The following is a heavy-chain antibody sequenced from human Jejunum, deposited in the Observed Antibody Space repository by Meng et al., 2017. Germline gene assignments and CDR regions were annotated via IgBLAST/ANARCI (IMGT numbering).Heavy chain of an antibody. J-gene: IGHJ4*02. CDR1: GFPVSSTY. CDR2: IYSGGST. Sequence: GGGLCQPGGSLGISCSASGFPVSSTYMSWVRQAPGKGLEWVSVIYSGGSTYYADSVKGRFTISRDNSRNTLYLQMNSLRADDTAVYYCVREQYESRGHWGQGTLVTVSS. D-gene: IGHD3-22*01. CDR3: VREQYESRGH. V-gene: IGHV3-53*01.